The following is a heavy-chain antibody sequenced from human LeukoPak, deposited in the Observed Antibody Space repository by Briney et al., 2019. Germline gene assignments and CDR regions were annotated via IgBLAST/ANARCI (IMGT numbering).Heavy chain of an antibody. CDR2: IRSITYGGTT. J-gene: IGHJ4*02. CDR3: TRAPRYCSSTSCSNFDY. Sequence: GGSLRLSCTASRFTFGDYAMSWVRQAPGKGLEWVGFIRSITYGGTTEYAASVKGRFTISRDDSKSIAYLQMNSLKTEDTAVYYCTRAPRYCSSTSCSNFDYWGQGTLVTVSS. V-gene: IGHV3-49*04. CDR1: RFTFGDYA. D-gene: IGHD2-2*01.